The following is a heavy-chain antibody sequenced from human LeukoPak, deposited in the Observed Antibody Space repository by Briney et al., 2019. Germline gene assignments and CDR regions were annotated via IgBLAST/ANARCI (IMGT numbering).Heavy chain of an antibody. CDR1: GGSISSGDYY. J-gene: IGHJ6*03. D-gene: IGHD6-6*01. CDR2: IYYRGST. V-gene: IGHV4-30-4*08. CDR3: ASIYGSSPYGYMDV. Sequence: PSQTLSLTCTVSGGSISSGDYYWSWIRRPPGKGLERIGYIYYRGSTYYNPSLKSRVTISVDTSKNQFSLKLSSVTAADTAVYYCASIYGSSPYGYMDVWGKGTTVTVSS.